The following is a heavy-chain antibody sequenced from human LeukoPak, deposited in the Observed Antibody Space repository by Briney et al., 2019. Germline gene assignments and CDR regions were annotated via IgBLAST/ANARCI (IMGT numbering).Heavy chain of an antibody. CDR3: ARDQYYYDSSGYLHEDVFDI. Sequence: GGSLRLSCAASGFTFSSYGMHWVRQAPGKGLEWVAVIWYDGSNKYYADSVMGRFTISRDNSKNTLYLQMNSLRAEDTAVYYCARDQYYYDSSGYLHEDVFDIWGQGTMVTVSS. V-gene: IGHV3-33*01. J-gene: IGHJ3*02. CDR2: IWYDGSNK. CDR1: GFTFSSYG. D-gene: IGHD3-22*01.